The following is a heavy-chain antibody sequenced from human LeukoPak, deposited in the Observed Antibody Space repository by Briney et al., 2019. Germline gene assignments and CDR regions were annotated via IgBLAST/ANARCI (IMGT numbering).Heavy chain of an antibody. CDR3: ARDGILWFGESYYFDY. CDR2: IYSGGST. D-gene: IGHD3-10*01. CDR1: GFTVSSNY. V-gene: IGHV3-66*01. Sequence: PGGSLRLSCAASGFTVSSNYMSWVRQAPGKGLEWVSVIYSGGSTYYADPVKGRFTISRDNSKNTLYLQMNSLRAEDTAVYYCARDGILWFGESYYFDYWGQGTLDTVSS. J-gene: IGHJ4*02.